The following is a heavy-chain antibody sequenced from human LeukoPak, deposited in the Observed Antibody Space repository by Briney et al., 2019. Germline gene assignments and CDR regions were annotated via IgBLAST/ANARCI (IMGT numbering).Heavy chain of an antibody. V-gene: IGHV4-34*01. J-gene: IGHJ6*04. CDR2: INHSGST. CDR1: GGSFSGYY. Sequence: PSETLSLTCAVYGGSFSGYYWSWIRQPPGKGLEWIGEINHSGSTNYNPSIKSRVTISVDTSKNQFSLKLSSVTAADTAVYYCARASNYDILTGYYAPYYYGMDVWGKGTTVTVSS. CDR3: ARASNYDILTGYYAPYYYGMDV. D-gene: IGHD3-9*01.